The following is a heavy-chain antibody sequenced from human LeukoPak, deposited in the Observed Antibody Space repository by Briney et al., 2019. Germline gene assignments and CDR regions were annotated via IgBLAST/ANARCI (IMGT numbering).Heavy chain of an antibody. Sequence: SETLSLTCAVYGGSFSGYYWSWIRQPPGKGPEWIGEINHSGSTNYNPSLKSRVTISVDTSKNQFSLKLSSVTAADTAVYYCARAPNYYDSSGYWRLIYYFDYWGQGTLVTVSS. D-gene: IGHD3-22*01. CDR3: ARAPNYYDSSGYWRLIYYFDY. CDR2: INHSGST. J-gene: IGHJ4*02. CDR1: GGSFSGYY. V-gene: IGHV4-34*01.